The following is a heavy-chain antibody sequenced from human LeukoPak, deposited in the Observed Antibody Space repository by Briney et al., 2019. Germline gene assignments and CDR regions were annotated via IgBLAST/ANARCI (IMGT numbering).Heavy chain of an antibody. CDR3: ARDLVDTTVVSPTGHAFDI. Sequence: PGGSLRLSCVASGFTFSRYWMTWVRQAPGKGLEWVANIKQDGSEKYYVDSVKGRFTISRDNVKNSLYLQMNSLRAEDTAVYYCARDLVDTTVVSPTGHAFDIWGQGTMVTVSS. J-gene: IGHJ3*02. CDR1: GFTFSRYW. D-gene: IGHD5-18*01. CDR2: IKQDGSEK. V-gene: IGHV3-7*01.